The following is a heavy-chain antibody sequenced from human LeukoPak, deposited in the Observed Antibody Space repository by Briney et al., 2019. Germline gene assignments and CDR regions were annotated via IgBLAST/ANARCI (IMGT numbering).Heavy chain of an antibody. D-gene: IGHD5-24*01. CDR1: GGSITSYY. V-gene: IGHV4-59*08. Sequence: SETLSLTCTVSGGSITSYYWSWIRQPPGKGLEWIGYIYSSGSTKYNPSLRSRVTVLVDTSKNQFSLNLTSVTAADTAAYYCARHGVATMKRVDVWGKGTTVTVSS. CDR3: ARHGVATMKRVDV. J-gene: IGHJ6*03. CDR2: IYSSGST.